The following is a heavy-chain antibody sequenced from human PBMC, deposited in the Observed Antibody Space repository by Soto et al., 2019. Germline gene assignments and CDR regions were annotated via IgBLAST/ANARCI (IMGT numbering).Heavy chain of an antibody. CDR2: ISYDGSNK. CDR1: GSTFSSYG. CDR3: AKDPYVLMVYAPHYFDY. D-gene: IGHD2-8*01. V-gene: IGHV3-30*18. J-gene: IGHJ4*02. Sequence: RLSCAASGSTFSSYGMHWVRQAPGKGLEWVAVISYDGSNKYYADSVKGRFTISRDNSKNTLYLQMNSLRAEDTAVYYCAKDPYVLMVYAPHYFDYWGQGTLVTVSS.